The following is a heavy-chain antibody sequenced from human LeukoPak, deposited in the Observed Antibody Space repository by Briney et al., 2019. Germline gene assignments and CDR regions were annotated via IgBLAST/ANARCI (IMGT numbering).Heavy chain of an antibody. CDR2: INPNSGGT. D-gene: IGHD3-22*01. J-gene: IGHJ4*02. CDR1: GYTFTGYY. CDR3: STYYYDSSGYYSFDY. V-gene: IGHV1-2*06. Sequence: ASVKVSCKASGYTFTGYYMHWVRQAPGQGLEWMGRINPNSGGTNYAQKFQGRVTMTRDTSISTAYMELSRLRSEDTAVYYCSTYYYDSSGYYSFDYWGQGTLVTVSS.